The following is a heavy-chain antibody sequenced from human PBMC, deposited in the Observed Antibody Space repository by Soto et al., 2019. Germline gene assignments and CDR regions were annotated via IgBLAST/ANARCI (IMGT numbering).Heavy chain of an antibody. V-gene: IGHV3-74*01. CDR1: GFAFSTKW. Sequence: EVQLVESGGGLVQPGGSLRLSCAASGFAFSTKWMNWVRQGPGKGLVWVSRINIDGTTTNYADSVKGRFTISRDNAKNMLYLQMDSLRAEDTAVYYCARIPYSDTDPCPWGQGTLVTVSS. J-gene: IGHJ5*02. CDR3: ARIPYSDTDPCP. CDR2: INIDGTTT. D-gene: IGHD1-26*01.